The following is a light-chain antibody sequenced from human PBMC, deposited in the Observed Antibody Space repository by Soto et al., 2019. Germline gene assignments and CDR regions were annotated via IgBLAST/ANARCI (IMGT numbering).Light chain of an antibody. V-gene: IGLV1-40*01. CDR2: RNT. J-gene: IGLJ2*01. Sequence: QSVLTQPPSVSGAPGQRVTISCTGSSSNIGAGFDVHWYQQFPGTAPKLLIYRNTNRPSGVPDRFSGSKSGTSASLTIPGLQVEDEADYYCQSFWLFGGGTKLTVL. CDR3: QSFWL. CDR1: SSNIGAGFD.